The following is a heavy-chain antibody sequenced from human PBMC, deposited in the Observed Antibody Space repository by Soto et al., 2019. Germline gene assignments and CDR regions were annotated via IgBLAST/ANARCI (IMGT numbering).Heavy chain of an antibody. D-gene: IGHD5-12*01. V-gene: IGHV3-23*01. CDR1: GFTFSNYA. CDR3: AKTPNTGYNLNFDY. CDR2: ISSSGGST. J-gene: IGHJ4*02. Sequence: PGGSLRLSCVASGFTFSNYAMSWVRQAPGKGLEWVSSISSSGGSTYYADSVKGRFTISKDNSKNTLYLQMNSLRAEDTAVYYCAKTPNTGYNLNFDYWGQGTLVTVSS.